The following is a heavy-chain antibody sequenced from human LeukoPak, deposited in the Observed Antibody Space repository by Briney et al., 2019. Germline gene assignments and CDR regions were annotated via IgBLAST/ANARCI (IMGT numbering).Heavy chain of an antibody. CDR1: GFTFDDYA. CDR2: ISGSGGST. V-gene: IGHV3-23*01. Sequence: QTGGSLRLSCAASGFTFDDYAMHWVRQAPGKGLEWVSAISGSGGSTYYADSVKGRFTISRDNSRNTLYLQMNDLRAEDTALYFCATIPGSDTAMARGFIDYWGQGTLVTVSS. J-gene: IGHJ4*02. D-gene: IGHD5-18*01. CDR3: ATIPGSDTAMARGFIDY.